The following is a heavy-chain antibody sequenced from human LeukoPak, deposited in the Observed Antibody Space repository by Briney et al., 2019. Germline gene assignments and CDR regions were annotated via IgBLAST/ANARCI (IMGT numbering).Heavy chain of an antibody. CDR1: GFTFSSYG. V-gene: IGHV3-30*18. CDR3: AKDSSTWHLDN. Sequence: GWSLRLSCVASGFTFSSYGMHWVRQAPGKGLEWVAVISNDGSNKYYADSVKGRFTISRDNSKNTLSLQMNSLRGEDTAVYYCAKDSSTWHLDNWGQGTLVTVSS. D-gene: IGHD6-13*01. J-gene: IGHJ4*02. CDR2: ISNDGSNK.